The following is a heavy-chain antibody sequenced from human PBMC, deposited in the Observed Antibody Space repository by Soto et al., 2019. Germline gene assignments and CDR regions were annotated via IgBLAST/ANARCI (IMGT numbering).Heavy chain of an antibody. CDR2: ISYDGSNK. V-gene: IGHV3-30*18. CDR1: CFTFSNAW. D-gene: IGHD3-3*01. CDR3: AKDRRYDFWSGYYS. J-gene: IGHJ4*02. Sequence: GGSLRLSCAASCFTFSNAWINWVRQAPGKGLEWVAVISYDGSNKYYADSVKGRFTISRDNSKNTLYLQMNSLRAEDTAVYYCAKDRRYDFWSGYYSWGQGTLVTISS.